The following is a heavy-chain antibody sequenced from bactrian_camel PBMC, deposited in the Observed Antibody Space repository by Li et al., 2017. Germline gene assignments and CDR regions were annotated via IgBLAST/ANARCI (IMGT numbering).Heavy chain of an antibody. CDR1: GITFRSYS. V-gene: IGHV3S55*01. CDR3: AARMSWVCPLGLYDYNY. CDR2: IDGEGYT. J-gene: IGHJ4*01. Sequence: HVQLVESGGGSVEIGGSLTFSCATSGITFRSYSMGWFRQAPGKEPEGVASIDGEGYTTYADSVKGRFAVSRNNAKNTLFLRMNALKPEDSAMYYCAARMSWVCPLGLYDYNYWGQGTQVTVS. D-gene: IGHD3*01.